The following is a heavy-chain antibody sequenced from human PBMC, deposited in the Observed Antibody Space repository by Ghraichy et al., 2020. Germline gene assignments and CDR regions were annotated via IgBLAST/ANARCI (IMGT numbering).Heavy chain of an antibody. CDR2: ILHSGDT. D-gene: IGHD3-3*01. CDR3: ARGLRFLEWSTSASYYGMDV. Sequence: NLSLTCAVSGGSLSRHYWTWVRQPPGKGLEWIGEILHSGDTNYNASLKSRVSMSVDMSLNQVSLTLSSVTASDTALYFCARGLRFLEWSTSASYYGMDVWGQGTTVTVSS. CDR1: GGSLSRHY. J-gene: IGHJ6*02. V-gene: IGHV4-34*01.